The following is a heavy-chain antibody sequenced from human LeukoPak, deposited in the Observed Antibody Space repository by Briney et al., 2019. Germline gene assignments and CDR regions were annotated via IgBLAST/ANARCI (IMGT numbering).Heavy chain of an antibody. Sequence: PSETLSLTCTVSGGSISSSSYYWGWIRQPPGKGLEWIGSIYYSGSTYYNPSLKSRVTISVDTSKNQFSLKLSSVTAADTAVYYCARSHRLDYFDYWGQGTLVTVSS. V-gene: IGHV4-39*01. CDR2: IYYSGST. CDR3: ARSHRLDYFDY. CDR1: GGSISSSSYY. D-gene: IGHD6-25*01. J-gene: IGHJ4*02.